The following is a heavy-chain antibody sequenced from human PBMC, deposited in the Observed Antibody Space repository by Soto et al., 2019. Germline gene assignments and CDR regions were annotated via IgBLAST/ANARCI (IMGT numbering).Heavy chain of an antibody. CDR2: INHSGST. CDR1: GGSFSGYY. J-gene: IGHJ4*02. V-gene: IGHV4-34*01. D-gene: IGHD6-19*01. CDR3: ARGGWSHDS. Sequence: LSLTCAVYGGSFSGYYWSWIRQPPGKGLEWIGEINHSGSTNYNPSLNSRVTISVDTSKNQFSLQLKSVTAADTAVYYCARGGWSHDSWGRGTLVTVSS.